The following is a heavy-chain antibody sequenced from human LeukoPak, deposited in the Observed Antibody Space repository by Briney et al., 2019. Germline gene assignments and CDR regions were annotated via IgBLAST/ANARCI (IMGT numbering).Heavy chain of an antibody. CDR3: AKPRARWLQGYDAFDI. J-gene: IGHJ3*02. CDR1: NGSFSGYY. CDR2: ISHGGKT. Sequence: SATLSLTCDVYNGSFSGYYWSWIRQPPGKGLEWIGEISHGGKTNYNPSLKSRVTISVDTSENQFSLKLSSVTAADTAVYFCAKPRARWLQGYDAFDIWGQGTMVTVFS. V-gene: IGHV4-34*01. D-gene: IGHD5-24*01.